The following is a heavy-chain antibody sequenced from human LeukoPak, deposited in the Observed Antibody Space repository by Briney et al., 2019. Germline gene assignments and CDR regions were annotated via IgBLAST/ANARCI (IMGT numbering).Heavy chain of an antibody. D-gene: IGHD2-15*01. CDR2: VFHTGDS. V-gene: IGHV4-59*08. Sequence: SETLSLTCAVSGDSVSFSYWSWIRQPPGKGLERIGYVFHTGDSNCNPSLKRRVTMSLDTSKNQLSLRLTSVTAADTAVYYCARHPFATPFDRWGRGTLVTVSS. CDR3: ARHPFATPFDR. CDR1: GDSVSFSY. J-gene: IGHJ5*02.